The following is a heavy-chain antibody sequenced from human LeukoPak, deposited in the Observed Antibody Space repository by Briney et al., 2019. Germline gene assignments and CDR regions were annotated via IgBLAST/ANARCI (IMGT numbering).Heavy chain of an antibody. V-gene: IGHV1-3*01. CDR2: INAGNGNT. CDR1: GYTFTSYA. J-gene: IGHJ5*02. Sequence: ASVKVSCTASGYTFTSYAMHWVRQAPGQRLEWMGWINAGNGNTKYSQKFQGRVTITRDTSASTAYMELSSLRSEDTAVYYCARARLQGWFDPWGQGTLVTVSS. CDR3: ARARLQGWFDP. D-gene: IGHD4-11*01.